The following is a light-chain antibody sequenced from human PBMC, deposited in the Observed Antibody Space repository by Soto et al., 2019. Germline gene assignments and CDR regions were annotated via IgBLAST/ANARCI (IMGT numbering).Light chain of an antibody. J-gene: IGKJ5*01. CDR3: QQYNDWFSIT. Sequence: EIVMTQSPATLSAFPGERAALSCTASQSVSSKLAWYRPRPGQAHRLVIYDTSTRATGLPARFSGSGSGTEFTLTISSLQSEDLGVYYCQQYNDWFSITVGQGTRLEIK. CDR2: DTS. CDR1: QSVSSK. V-gene: IGKV3-15*01.